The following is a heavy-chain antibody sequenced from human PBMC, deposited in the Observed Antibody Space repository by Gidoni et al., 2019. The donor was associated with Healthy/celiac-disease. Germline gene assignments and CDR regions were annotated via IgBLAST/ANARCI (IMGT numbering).Heavy chain of an antibody. CDR2: IYTSGRT. V-gene: IGHV4-4*07. Sequence: QMQLQESGPGLVKPSETLSLTCTVSGGSISSYYWGWIRTPAGKGLECIGRIYTSGRTNYNPSLKSRVTMSVDTSKNQFSLKLSSVTAADTAVYYCARDLGGYTPYYYYMDVWGKGTTVTVSS. CDR3: ARDLGGYTPYYYYMDV. CDR1: GGSISSYY. D-gene: IGHD5-18*01. J-gene: IGHJ6*03.